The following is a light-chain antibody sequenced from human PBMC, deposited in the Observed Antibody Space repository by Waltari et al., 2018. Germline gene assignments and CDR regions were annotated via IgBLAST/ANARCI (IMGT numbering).Light chain of an antibody. CDR3: LQDYNYPLT. CDR1: QGIRHD. CDR2: AAS. J-gene: IGKJ3*01. Sequence: AIQMTQSPSSLSASVGARVTITCRVSQGIRHDLGLYQQKPGKAPKLLIYAASSLQSVVPSRFSGSGSRTDFTLTISSLHPEYFATYFCLQDYNYPLTFGPVTKVDIK. V-gene: IGKV1-6*01.